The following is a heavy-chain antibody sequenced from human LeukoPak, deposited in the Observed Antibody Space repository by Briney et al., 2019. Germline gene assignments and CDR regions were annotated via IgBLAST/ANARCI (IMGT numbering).Heavy chain of an antibody. D-gene: IGHD2-15*01. J-gene: IGHJ5*02. CDR3: ARSVGYCSGGSCYRNWFDP. V-gene: IGHV3-7*01. Sequence: GGFLRLSCAASGFTFSSYWMSWVRQAPGKGLEWVANIKQDGSEKYYVDSVKGRFTIPRDNAKNSLYLQMNSLRVEDTAVYYCARSVGYCSGGSCYRNWFDPWGQGTLVTVSS. CDR2: IKQDGSEK. CDR1: GFTFSSYW.